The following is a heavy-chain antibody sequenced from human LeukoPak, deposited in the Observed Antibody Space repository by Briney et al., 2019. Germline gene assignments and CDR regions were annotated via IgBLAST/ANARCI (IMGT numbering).Heavy chain of an antibody. J-gene: IGHJ4*02. CDR2: IYFSGST. Sequence: SETLSLTCTVSGGSIRSHCWSWVRQPPGKGLEWIGYIYFSGSTNYNPSLKSRVTISMGTSANQFSLKLSSVPAADTAVYYCARGAAPHYSDYWGQGTLVTVSS. V-gene: IGHV4-59*11. CDR1: GGSIRSHC. D-gene: IGHD6-6*01. CDR3: ARGAAPHYSDY.